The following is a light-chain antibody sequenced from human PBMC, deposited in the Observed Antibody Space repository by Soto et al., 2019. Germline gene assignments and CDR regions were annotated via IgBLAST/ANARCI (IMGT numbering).Light chain of an antibody. V-gene: IGLV2-14*01. J-gene: IGLJ2*01. CDR1: SSDVGGYNY. Sequence: QSAPTQPASVSGSPGQSITISCTGTSSDVGGYNYVSWYQQHPGKAPKLMIYDVSNRPSGVSNRFSGSKSGNTASLTISGLQAEDEADYYCSSYTRSSTHVVFGGGTKLTVL. CDR2: DVS. CDR3: SSYTRSSTHVV.